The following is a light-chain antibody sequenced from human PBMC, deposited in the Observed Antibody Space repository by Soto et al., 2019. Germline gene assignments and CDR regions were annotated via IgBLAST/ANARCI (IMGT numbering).Light chain of an antibody. J-gene: IGLJ2*01. CDR1: SSDICAYNF. Sequence: QSLLTQRASLSTSPGHSITISCTGTSSDICAYNFVSWYQQHPCKAPNLMLYDVNIPSSGVSHLFSFSKCGHTASVTISELEVEDGDVFYGNSGRPRTKMISGGG. CDR3: NSGRPRTKMI. V-gene: IGLV2-14*01. CDR2: DVN.